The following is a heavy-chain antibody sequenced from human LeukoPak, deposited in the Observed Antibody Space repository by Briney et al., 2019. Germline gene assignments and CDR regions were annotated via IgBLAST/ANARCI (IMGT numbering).Heavy chain of an antibody. CDR1: GFTFSDYY. V-gene: IGHV3-11*01. D-gene: IGHD6-13*01. Sequence: GGSLRLSCAASGFTFSDYYMSWIRQAPGKGLEWVSYISSSGSTIYYADSVKGRFTISRDNAKNSLYLQMNSLRAEDTAVYYCARVNPDNSSWYFEYWFDPWGQGTLVTVSS. CDR3: ARVNPDNSSWYFEYWFDP. CDR2: ISSSGSTI. J-gene: IGHJ5*02.